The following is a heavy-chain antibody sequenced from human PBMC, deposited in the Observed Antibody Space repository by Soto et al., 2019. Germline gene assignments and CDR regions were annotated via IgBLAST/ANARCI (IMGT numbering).Heavy chain of an antibody. CDR3: AKDRGNFGDHFDY. J-gene: IGHJ4*02. Sequence: GGSLRPSCAPSGFTFSRYAMSWVRQAPGRGLEWVSAISGSGGSTYYADSVKGRFTISRDNSKNTLYLQMNSLRAEDTAVYYCAKDRGNFGDHFDYWGQATLVTAS. CDR2: ISGSGGST. D-gene: IGHD2-21*01. CDR1: GFTFSRYA. V-gene: IGHV3-23*01.